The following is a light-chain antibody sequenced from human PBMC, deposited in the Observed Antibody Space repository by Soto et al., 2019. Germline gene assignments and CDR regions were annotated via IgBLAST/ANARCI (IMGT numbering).Light chain of an antibody. CDR3: AAWDDSLDGLV. Sequence: QSVLTQPPSASGTPGQRVTISCSGSSPNIGSNTVKWYQHLPGTAPKLLIYTNSQRPSGVPDRFSGSKSGTSASLAISGLQSEDEADYYCAAWDDSLDGLVFGTGTKLTVL. V-gene: IGLV1-44*01. J-gene: IGLJ1*01. CDR1: SPNIGSNT. CDR2: TNS.